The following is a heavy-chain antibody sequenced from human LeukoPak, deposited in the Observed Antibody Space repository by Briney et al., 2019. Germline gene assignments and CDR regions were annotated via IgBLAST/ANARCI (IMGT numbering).Heavy chain of an antibody. D-gene: IGHD2-2*01. J-gene: IGHJ2*01. CDR3: ASYAKDIVVLPAASIYWYFDL. Sequence: SETLPLTCAVYGGSFSGYYWSWIRQPPGKGLEWIGEINHSGSTNYNPSLKSRVTISVDTSKNQFSLKLSSVTAADTAVYYCASYAKDIVVLPAASIYWYFDLWGRGTLVTVSS. CDR2: INHSGST. V-gene: IGHV4-34*01. CDR1: GGSFSGYY.